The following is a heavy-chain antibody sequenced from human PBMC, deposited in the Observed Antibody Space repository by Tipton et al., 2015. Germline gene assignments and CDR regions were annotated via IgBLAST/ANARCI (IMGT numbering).Heavy chain of an antibody. CDR2: IYPGDSET. CDR3: VRRARRVGSHSYPYYFDY. D-gene: IGHD1-26*01. V-gene: IGHV5-51*01. CDR1: GYIFTSFW. J-gene: IGHJ4*02. Sequence: QLVQSGAEVKKPGESLKISCKGSGYIFTSFWIGWVRQMPGKGLEWMGTIYPGDSETRYNTSLQDQVTISADKSITTAYLQWRSLRASAPAMYYCVRRARRVGSHSYPYYFDYWGQGTLVPVSS.